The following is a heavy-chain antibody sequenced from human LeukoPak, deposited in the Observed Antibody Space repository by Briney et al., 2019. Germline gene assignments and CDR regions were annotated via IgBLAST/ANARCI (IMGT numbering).Heavy chain of an antibody. V-gene: IGHV4-30-4*08. D-gene: IGHD3-10*01. J-gene: IGHJ4*02. CDR2: IYYSGST. CDR3: ARIQRVNYQPYYFDY. Sequence: SQTLSLTCTVSGGSISSGDYYWSWIRQPPGKGLEWIGYIYYSGSTYYNPSLKSRVTISVDTSKNQFSLKLSSVTAADTAVYYCARIQRVNYQPYYFDYWGQGTLVTVSS. CDR1: GGSISSGDYY.